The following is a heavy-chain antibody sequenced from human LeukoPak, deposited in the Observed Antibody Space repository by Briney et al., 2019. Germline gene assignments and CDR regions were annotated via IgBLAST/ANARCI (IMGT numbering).Heavy chain of an antibody. CDR3: ARDRRSYYSSGYFV. CDR2: INPNSGRT. V-gene: IGHV1-2*02. J-gene: IGHJ3*01. CDR1: GYTFTDYY. Sequence: ASVKVSCKASGYTFTDYYMHWVRQAPGQGLEWMGWINPNSGRTNYAEKFQGRVTMTSATSISTVYMELNRLTSDDTAVYYCARDRRSYYSSGYFVWGQGTMVTVSS. D-gene: IGHD3-22*01.